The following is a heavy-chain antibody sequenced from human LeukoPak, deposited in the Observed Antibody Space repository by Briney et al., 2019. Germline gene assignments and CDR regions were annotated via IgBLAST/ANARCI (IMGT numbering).Heavy chain of an antibody. CDR1: GFTFSSYS. V-gene: IGHV3-21*01. CDR2: ISSSSSYI. CDR3: ARDRIAAAAMFDP. D-gene: IGHD6-13*01. J-gene: IGHJ5*02. Sequence: PGGSLRLSCAASGFTFSSYSMNWVRQAPGKGLEWVSSISSSSSYIYYADSVKGRFTISRDNAKNSLYLQMNSLRAEDTAVYYCARDRIAAAAMFDPWGQGTLVTVSS.